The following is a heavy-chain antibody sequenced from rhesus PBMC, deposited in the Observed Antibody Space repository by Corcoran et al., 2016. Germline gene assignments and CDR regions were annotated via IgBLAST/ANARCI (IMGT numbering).Heavy chain of an antibody. CDR2: FTYSGST. J-gene: IGHJ6*01. CDR1: GGSISSGYYY. Sequence: QVQLQESGPGLVKPSETLSLTCAVSGGSISSGYYYWSWIRQPPGKGLEWIGDFTYSGSTSYNPSLKGRVTMSRDTSKNQFSLKLSSVTAADTAVYYCARAGRPYGLDSWGQGVVVTVSS. V-gene: IGHV4-122*02. D-gene: IGHD2-21*01. CDR3: ARAGRPYGLDS.